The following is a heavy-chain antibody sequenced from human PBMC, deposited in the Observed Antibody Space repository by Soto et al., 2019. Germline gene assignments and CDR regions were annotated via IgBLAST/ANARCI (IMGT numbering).Heavy chain of an antibody. Sequence: QIQLVQSGAEMKKPGASVKVSCKPSGYTFTHYGVSWLRQAPGQGLEWMGWISAYNGNTDYAHKFQGRVDLTTDTSTSTAYMELRGLSPDDTAVYYCARDVPGSGVPFWDYWGQGTLVTVSS. J-gene: IGHJ4*02. D-gene: IGHD2-15*01. CDR3: ARDVPGSGVPFWDY. CDR1: GYTFTHYG. CDR2: ISAYNGNT. V-gene: IGHV1-18*04.